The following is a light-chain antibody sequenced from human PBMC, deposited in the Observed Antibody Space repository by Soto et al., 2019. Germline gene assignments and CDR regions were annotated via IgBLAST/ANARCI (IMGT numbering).Light chain of an antibody. J-gene: IGKJ2*01. Sequence: DIQMTQSPSTLAASVGDTVTMTCRSSSKWLAWYQKKPGKAPKLLISDVYNLERGVPPRFSGSTSGAESTLTITCLQPDDLGTYYCQHTTDFTFGQGTKVEIK. CDR3: QHTTDFT. CDR2: DVY. V-gene: IGKV1-5*01. CDR1: SSSKW.